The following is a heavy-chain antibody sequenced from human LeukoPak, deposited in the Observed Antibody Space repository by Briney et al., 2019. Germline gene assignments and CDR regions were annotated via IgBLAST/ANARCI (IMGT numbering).Heavy chain of an antibody. CDR2: ISSSSSYI. CDR3: ARSVAVAGLSSYWYFDL. CDR1: GFTFSSYS. V-gene: IGHV3-21*01. Sequence: GGSLRLSCAASGFTFSSYSMNWVRQAPGKGLEWVSSISSSSSYIYYADSVKGRFTISRDNAKNSLHLQMNSLRAEDTAVYYCARSVAVAGLSSYWYFDLWGRGTLVTVSS. D-gene: IGHD6-19*01. J-gene: IGHJ2*01.